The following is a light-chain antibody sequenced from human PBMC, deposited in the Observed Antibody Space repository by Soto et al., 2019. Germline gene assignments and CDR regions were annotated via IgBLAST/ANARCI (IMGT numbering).Light chain of an antibody. CDR1: RSNIGAGYD. Sequence: QSVLTQPPSVSGAPGQRVTISCTGSRSNIGAGYDVHWYKKLPGTAPKLLIYGNSNRPSGVPDRFSGSKSGTSASLAITGLQAEDEADYYCQSYDSSLSGYVFGTGTKVTVL. V-gene: IGLV1-40*01. CDR2: GNS. CDR3: QSYDSSLSGYV. J-gene: IGLJ1*01.